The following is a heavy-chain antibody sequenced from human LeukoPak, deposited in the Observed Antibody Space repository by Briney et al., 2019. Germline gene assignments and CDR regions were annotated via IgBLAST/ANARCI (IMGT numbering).Heavy chain of an antibody. Sequence: GGSLRLSCAASGFTFSSYWMHWVRQAPGKGLVWVSRINSDGSSTSYADSVKGRFTISRDNSKNTLYLQMNSLRAEDTAVYYCARDAGYSSGWYDYWGQGTLVTVSS. V-gene: IGHV3-74*01. D-gene: IGHD6-19*01. CDR1: GFTFSSYW. CDR3: ARDAGYSSGWYDY. CDR2: INSDGSST. J-gene: IGHJ4*02.